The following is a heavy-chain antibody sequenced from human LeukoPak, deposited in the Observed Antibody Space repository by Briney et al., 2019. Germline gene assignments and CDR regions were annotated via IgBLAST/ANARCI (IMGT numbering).Heavy chain of an antibody. CDR2: INPNSCGT. Sequence: ASVKVSCKASGYTFTGYYMHWVRQAPGQGLEWMGWINPNSCGTNYAQKFQGRVTMTRDTYISTAYMELSRLRSDDTAVYYCARDGTGSSWYVDYWGQGTLVTVSS. D-gene: IGHD6-13*01. CDR3: ARDGTGSSWYVDY. J-gene: IGHJ4*02. CDR1: GYTFTGYY. V-gene: IGHV1-2*02.